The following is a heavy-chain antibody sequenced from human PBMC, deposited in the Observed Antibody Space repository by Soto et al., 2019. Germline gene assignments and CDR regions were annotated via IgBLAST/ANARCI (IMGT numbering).Heavy chain of an antibody. CDR2: IYYSGST. D-gene: IGHD3-3*01. V-gene: IGHV4-39*01. J-gene: IGHJ5*02. CDR1: GGPISSSSYY. CDR3: ARQRSGYYRNNWFDP. Sequence: PSETLSLTCAVSGGPISSSSYYWGWIRQPPGKGLEWIGNIYYSGSTYYNPSLKSRVSISVDTSKNQFSLKLNSVTAADTAVYYCARQRSGYYRNNWFDPWGQGTLVTVS.